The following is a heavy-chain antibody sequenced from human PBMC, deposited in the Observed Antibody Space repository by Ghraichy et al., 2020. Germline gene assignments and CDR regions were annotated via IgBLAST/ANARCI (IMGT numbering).Heavy chain of an antibody. CDR2: ISGSGGST. V-gene: IGHV3-23*01. CDR1: GFTFSSYA. CDR3: AKETYYYDSSGYSNIPLWDY. D-gene: IGHD3-22*01. Sequence: GGSLRLSCAASGFTFSSYAMSWVRQAPGKGLEWVSAISGSGGSTYYADSVKGRFTISRDNSKNTLYLQMNSLRAEDTAVYYCAKETYYYDSSGYSNIPLWDYWGQGTLVTVSS. J-gene: IGHJ4*02.